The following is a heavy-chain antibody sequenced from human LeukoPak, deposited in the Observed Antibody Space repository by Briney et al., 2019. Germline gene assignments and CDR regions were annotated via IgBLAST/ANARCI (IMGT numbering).Heavy chain of an antibody. CDR3: ARVHDYGDSHYYYYGMDV. J-gene: IGHJ6*02. Sequence: GGSLRLSCAASGFTFSSYDMHWVRQAPGKGLEWAAFVSYDGTNQDYADSVKGRFTISRDNSKNTLYLQMNSLRAEDTAVYYCARVHDYGDSHYYYYGMDVWGQGTTVTVSS. CDR2: VSYDGTNQ. CDR1: GFTFSSYD. D-gene: IGHD4-17*01. V-gene: IGHV3-30-3*01.